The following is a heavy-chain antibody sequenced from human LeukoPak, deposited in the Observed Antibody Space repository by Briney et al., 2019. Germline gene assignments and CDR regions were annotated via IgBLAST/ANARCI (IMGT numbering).Heavy chain of an antibody. CDR2: ISYDGSNK. CDR1: GFTFSSYA. Sequence: GGSLRPSCAASGFTFSSYAMHWVRQAPGKGLEWVAVISYDGSNKYYADSVKGRFTISRDNSKNTLYLQMNSLRAEDTAVYYCASPDSSGYSPGYWGQGTLVTVSS. J-gene: IGHJ4*02. CDR3: ASPDSSGYSPGY. V-gene: IGHV3-30-3*01. D-gene: IGHD3-22*01.